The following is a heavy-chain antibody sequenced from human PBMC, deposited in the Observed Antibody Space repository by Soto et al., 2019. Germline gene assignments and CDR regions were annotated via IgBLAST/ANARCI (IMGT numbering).Heavy chain of an antibody. D-gene: IGHD5-18*01. CDR1: GYAFSSYS. CDR2: LSSSSSYI. CDR3: ARDQPGYSYGYGLGY. J-gene: IGHJ4*02. V-gene: IGHV3-21*01. Sequence: EVQLVESGGGRVKPGGTLRLSCAASGYAFSSYSMNWVRQAPGKGLEWVSSLSSSSSYIYYADSVKGRFTISRDNAKNSLYLLMNSLRAEDTAVYYCARDQPGYSYGYGLGYWGQGTLVTVSS.